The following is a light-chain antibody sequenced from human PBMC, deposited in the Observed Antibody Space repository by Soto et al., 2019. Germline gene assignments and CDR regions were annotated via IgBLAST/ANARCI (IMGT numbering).Light chain of an antibody. Sequence: EIVLTQSPGTLSLSPGERATLSCRASHSVSSSYLAWYQQKPGQAPRLLIYGASSRATGIPDGFSGSGSGTAFTLTISRLEPEAFAVYYCQQYGSSPPYTFGQGTKLEIK. CDR1: HSVSSSY. CDR3: QQYGSSPPYT. CDR2: GAS. V-gene: IGKV3-20*01. J-gene: IGKJ2*01.